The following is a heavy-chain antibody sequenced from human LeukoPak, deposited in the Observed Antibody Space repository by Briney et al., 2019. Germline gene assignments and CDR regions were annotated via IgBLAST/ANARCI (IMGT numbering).Heavy chain of an antibody. D-gene: IGHD3-10*01. Sequence: ASVKVSCKPSRYTFSSSDITWVRQAPGQGLEWMGWISPYNGNTNYAQKFQGRVTMTTDTSTSTAYMELRSPRSDDTAVYYCARGRFGELPYFDYWGQGTLVTVSS. V-gene: IGHV1-18*01. CDR3: ARGRFGELPYFDY. CDR1: RYTFSSSD. J-gene: IGHJ4*02. CDR2: ISPYNGNT.